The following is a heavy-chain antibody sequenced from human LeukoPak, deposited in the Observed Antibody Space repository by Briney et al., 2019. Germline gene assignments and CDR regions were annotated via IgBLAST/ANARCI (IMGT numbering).Heavy chain of an antibody. D-gene: IGHD6-19*01. Sequence: TSETLSLTCTVSGGSISSNNYYWGWIRQPPGKGLEWIGSIYYSGSTYYNPSLKSRVTISVDTSKNQFSLKLSSVTAADTAVYYCARPRLRYSSIDYWGQGTLVTVSS. J-gene: IGHJ4*02. CDR2: IYYSGST. CDR3: ARPRLRYSSIDY. CDR1: GGSISSNNYY. V-gene: IGHV4-39*01.